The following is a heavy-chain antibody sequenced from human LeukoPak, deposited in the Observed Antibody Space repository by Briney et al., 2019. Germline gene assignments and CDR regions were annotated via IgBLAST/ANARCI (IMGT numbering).Heavy chain of an antibody. CDR3: GRADYDFLSCYFY. J-gene: IGHJ4*02. CDR1: GESFSGYY. D-gene: IGHD3-3*01. V-gene: IGHV4-34*01. CDR2: INHSGST. Sequence: PSETMSLTCAVYGESFSGYYWSWIRQPQGKGLEWIGEINHSGSTNYNPSLKSRVTISVDTSKNQFSLKLSSVTAADTAVYYCGRADYDFLSCYFYWGQGTLVTVSS.